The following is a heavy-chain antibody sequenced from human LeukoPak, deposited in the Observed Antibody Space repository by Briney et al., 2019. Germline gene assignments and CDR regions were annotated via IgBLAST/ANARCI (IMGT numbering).Heavy chain of an antibody. V-gene: IGHV3-53*05. CDR3: VKDSAPYSNGWGFDY. J-gene: IGHJ4*02. CDR2: IYSGGST. CDR1: GFTVSNNY. D-gene: IGHD6-19*01. Sequence: GGSLRLSCAASGFTVSNNYMNWVRQPPGKGLEWLSIIYSGGSTYYADSVKGRFTISRDNSNATLYLQMSSLRTEDTALYYCVKDSAPYSNGWGFDYWGQGTLVTVSS.